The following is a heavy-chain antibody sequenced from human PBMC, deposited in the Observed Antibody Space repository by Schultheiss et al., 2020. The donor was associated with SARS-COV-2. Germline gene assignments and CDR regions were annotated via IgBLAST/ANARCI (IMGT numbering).Heavy chain of an antibody. Sequence: SETLSLTCAVSGGSISSGGYSWSWIRQPPGKGLEWIGYIYHSGSTYYNPSLKSRVTISVDTSKNQFSLKLSSVTAADTAVYYCARQTADYGGIFYFDYWGQGTLVTVSS. CDR2: IYHSGST. V-gene: IGHV4-30-2*05. J-gene: IGHJ4*02. CDR1: GGSISSGGYS. CDR3: ARQTADYGGIFYFDY. D-gene: IGHD4-23*01.